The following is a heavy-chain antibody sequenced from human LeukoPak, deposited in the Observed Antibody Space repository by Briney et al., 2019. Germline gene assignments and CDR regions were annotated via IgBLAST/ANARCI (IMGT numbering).Heavy chain of an antibody. CDR3: GSRRTAMFGVIKGPIDY. V-gene: IGHV4-31*03. CDR1: GGSISSGSYY. D-gene: IGHD3-3*01. CDR2: IYYRGST. J-gene: IGHJ4*02. Sequence: SQTLSLTCTVSGGSISSGSYYWSWFRQHPGMGLEWIGYIYYRGSTYYNPSLMSRVIISVDTSKNQFSLKLTSVTAADTAVYYCGSRRTAMFGVIKGPIDYWGQGTLVTVSS.